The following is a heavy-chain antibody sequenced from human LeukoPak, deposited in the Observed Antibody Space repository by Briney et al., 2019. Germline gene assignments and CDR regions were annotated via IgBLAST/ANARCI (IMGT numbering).Heavy chain of an antibody. CDR2: ISSSGGCI. V-gene: IGHV3-21*04. Sequence: GGSLRLSCAASGFTFSSYTMSWVRQAPGKGLEWVSSISSSGGCIYYADSVKGRFTISRDNAKNTLYLQMTSLSADDTAVYYCARARGPSSRTLQDWGQGALVTVSS. CDR3: ARARGPSSRTLQD. J-gene: IGHJ4*02. D-gene: IGHD6-13*01. CDR1: GFTFSSYT.